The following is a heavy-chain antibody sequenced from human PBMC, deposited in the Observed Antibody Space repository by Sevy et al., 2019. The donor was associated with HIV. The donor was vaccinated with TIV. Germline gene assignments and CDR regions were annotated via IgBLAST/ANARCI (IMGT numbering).Heavy chain of an antibody. V-gene: IGHV3-15*01. CDR3: TTGAYYYDSGGYRGFDY. D-gene: IGHD3-22*01. CDR2: IKSKTDGGTT. J-gene: IGHJ4*02. CDR1: GFTFNNAW. Sequence: GGSLRLSCAASGFTFNNAWMSWVRQAPGKGLEWVGRIKSKTDGGTTDYAAPVKGRFTISRDDSKTTLYLQMNSLRTEDTAVYYCTTGAYYYDSGGYRGFDYWGQGTLVTVSS.